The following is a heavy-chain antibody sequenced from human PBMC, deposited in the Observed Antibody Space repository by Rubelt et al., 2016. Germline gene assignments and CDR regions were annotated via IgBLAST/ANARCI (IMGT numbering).Heavy chain of an antibody. J-gene: IGHJ4*02. CDR2: INHSGST. CDR3: ARSASGDSYDLEDY. V-gene: IGHV4-59*12. Sequence: QVQLQESGPGLVKPSETLSLTCTVSGGSISSYYWSWIRQPPGKGLEWIGEINHSGSTNYNPSLKSRVTRSVDTSKNQFSLKLSSVTAADTAVYYCARSASGDSYDLEDYWGQGTLVTVSS. D-gene: IGHD5-12*01. CDR1: GGSISSYY.